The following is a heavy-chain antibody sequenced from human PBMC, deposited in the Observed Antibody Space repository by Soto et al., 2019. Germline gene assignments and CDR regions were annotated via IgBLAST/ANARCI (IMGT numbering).Heavy chain of an antibody. CDR3: AKDRYSGYPLQPFFDY. CDR2: ISYDGSNK. Sequence: GESLKISCAASGFTFSSYGMHWVRQAPGKGLEWVAVISYDGSNKYYADSVKGRFTISRGNSKNTLYLQMNSLRAEDTAVYYCAKDRYSGYPLQPFFDYWGQGTLVTVSS. D-gene: IGHD5-12*01. J-gene: IGHJ4*02. CDR1: GFTFSSYG. V-gene: IGHV3-30*18.